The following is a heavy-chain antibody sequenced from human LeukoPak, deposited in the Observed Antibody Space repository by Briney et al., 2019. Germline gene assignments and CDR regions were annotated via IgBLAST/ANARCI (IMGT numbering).Heavy chain of an antibody. J-gene: IGHJ4*02. Sequence: SETLSLTCTVSGGAIRSHYWNWIRQPAGKGLEWIGRIYSSGYTNDNPFLKSRITMSVDMSKNQFSLRLNSVTAANTAVYYCARGEHSVDSWGQGMLVTVSS. D-gene: IGHD1/OR15-1a*01. CDR3: ARGEHSVDS. CDR2: IYSSGYT. V-gene: IGHV4-4*07. CDR1: GGAIRSHY.